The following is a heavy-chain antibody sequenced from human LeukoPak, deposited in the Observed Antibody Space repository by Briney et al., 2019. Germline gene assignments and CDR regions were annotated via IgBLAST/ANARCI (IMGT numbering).Heavy chain of an antibody. CDR3: ARGASRSSGYFS. CDR2: IKEDGSET. J-gene: IGHJ4*02. CDR1: GFSISSTW. D-gene: IGHD3-22*01. Sequence: GGSLRLSCAASGFSISSTWMGWVRQAPGKGLEWVGNIKEDGSETYYVDSVKGRFTISRDNAKNSLYLQMNSLRAEDTAVYYCARGASRSSGYFSWGQGTLVTVSS. V-gene: IGHV3-7*04.